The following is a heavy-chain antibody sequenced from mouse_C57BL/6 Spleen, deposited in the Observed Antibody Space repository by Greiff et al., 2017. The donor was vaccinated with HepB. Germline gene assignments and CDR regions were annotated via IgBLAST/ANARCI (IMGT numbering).Heavy chain of an antibody. Sequence: VQLQQPGAELVMPGASVKLSCKASGYTFTSYWMHWVKQRPGQGLGWIGEIDPSDSYTNYNQKLKGKSTLTVDKSSSTAYMQLSSLTSEDSAVYYCARGYDGAMDYWGQGTSVTVSS. J-gene: IGHJ4*01. D-gene: IGHD2-14*01. V-gene: IGHV1-69*01. CDR3: ARGYDGAMDY. CDR2: IDPSDSYT. CDR1: GYTFTSYW.